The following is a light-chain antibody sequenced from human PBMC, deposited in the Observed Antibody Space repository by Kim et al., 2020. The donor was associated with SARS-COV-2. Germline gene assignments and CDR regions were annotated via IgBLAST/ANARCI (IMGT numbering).Light chain of an antibody. CDR2: GAS. CDR1: QDIRND. Sequence: ASVGERVTITCRASQDIRNDLGWYQQNPGRAPKSLIYGASSLQSGVPPRFSGSGSGTEFTLTISSVQPEDFATYFCLQHNTSPITFGQGTRLDIK. V-gene: IGKV1-17*01. CDR3: LQHNTSPIT. J-gene: IGKJ5*01.